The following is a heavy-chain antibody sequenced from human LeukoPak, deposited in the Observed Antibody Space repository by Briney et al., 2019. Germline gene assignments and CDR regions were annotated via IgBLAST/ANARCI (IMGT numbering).Heavy chain of an antibody. J-gene: IGHJ5*02. D-gene: IGHD2-2*01. CDR1: GFTFSTYW. CDR2: IKQDGSEK. Sequence: GGSLRLSCAASGFTFSTYWMNWVRQAPGKGLEWVANIKQDGSEKSYVDSVKGRFTISRDNAKNSLYLQLTSLRAEDTTIYYCARDPRVGYCSSSSCQGGYNYFDPWGQGTLVTVSS. CDR3: ARDPRVGYCSSSSCQGGYNYFDP. V-gene: IGHV3-7*01.